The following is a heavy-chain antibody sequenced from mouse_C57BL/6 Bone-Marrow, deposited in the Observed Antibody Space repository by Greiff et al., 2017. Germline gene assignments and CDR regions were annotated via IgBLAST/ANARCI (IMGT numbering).Heavy chain of an antibody. Sequence: VQLQQSVAELVRPGASVKLSCTASGFNIKNTYMHWVKQRPEQGLEWIGRIDPANGNTKYAPKFQGKATITADPSSNTAYLQLSSLTSEDTALYYCAPYYYGRSYGDYWGQGTTLTVSS. D-gene: IGHD1-1*01. CDR3: APYYYGRSYGDY. J-gene: IGHJ2*01. CDR1: GFNIKNTY. V-gene: IGHV14-3*01. CDR2: IDPANGNT.